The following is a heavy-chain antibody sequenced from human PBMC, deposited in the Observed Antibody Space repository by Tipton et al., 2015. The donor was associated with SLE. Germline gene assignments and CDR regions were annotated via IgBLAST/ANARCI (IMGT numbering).Heavy chain of an antibody. CDR2: VYYSGTT. V-gene: IGHV4-31*03. Sequence: TLSLTCTVSEGAISSGRYYWTWIRQLPGQGPEWIGYVYYSGTTSYNPSLKSRVTISVDTSMNQFSLRLRSVTAADTAMYYCARSRDKATDSFDVWGLGTMVTVSS. CDR1: EGAISSGRYY. J-gene: IGHJ3*01. D-gene: IGHD5-24*01. CDR3: ARSRDKATDSFDV.